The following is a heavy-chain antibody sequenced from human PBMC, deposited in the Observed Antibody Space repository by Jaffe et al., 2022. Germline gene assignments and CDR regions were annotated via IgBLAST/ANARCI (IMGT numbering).Heavy chain of an antibody. Sequence: QVQLQESGPGLVKPSETLSLTCAVSGYSISSGYYWGWIRQPPGKGLEWIGSIYHSGSTYYNPSLKSRVTISVDTSKNQFSLKLSSVTAADTAVYYCARQVGYSYGYCDYWGQGTLVTVSS. V-gene: IGHV4-38-2*01. CDR2: IYHSGST. D-gene: IGHD5-18*01. CDR3: ARQVGYSYGYCDY. J-gene: IGHJ4*02. CDR1: GYSISSGYY.